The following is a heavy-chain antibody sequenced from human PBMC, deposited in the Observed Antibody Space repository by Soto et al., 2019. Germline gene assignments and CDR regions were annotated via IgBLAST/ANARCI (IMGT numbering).Heavy chain of an antibody. CDR3: AREPWIAAADYYYYGMDV. Sequence: GGSLRLSCAASGFTFSSYAMHWVRQAPGKGLEWVAVISYDGSNKYYADSVKGRFTISRDNSKNTLYLQMNSLRAEDTAVYYCAREPWIAAADYYYYGMDVWGQGTTVTVSS. J-gene: IGHJ6*02. D-gene: IGHD6-13*01. V-gene: IGHV3-30-3*01. CDR1: GFTFSSYA. CDR2: ISYDGSNK.